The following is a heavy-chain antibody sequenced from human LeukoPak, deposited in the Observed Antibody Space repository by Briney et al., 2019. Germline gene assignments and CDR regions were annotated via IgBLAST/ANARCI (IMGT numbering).Heavy chain of an antibody. D-gene: IGHD2-21*02. CDR3: ARNSVYCAGDCYEVFDS. V-gene: IGHV3-48*01. CDR1: GLDFHLHS. J-gene: IGHJ4*02. Sequence: LSLLRAVAGLDFHLHSLIWVRQARRKGWEWISHHDSGRRLTYYAATVGGRFSITGDIAKNSLFLQVNNLRVEHSAVYYCARNSVYCAGDCYEVFDSWGQGTLVTVSS. CDR2: HDSGRRLT.